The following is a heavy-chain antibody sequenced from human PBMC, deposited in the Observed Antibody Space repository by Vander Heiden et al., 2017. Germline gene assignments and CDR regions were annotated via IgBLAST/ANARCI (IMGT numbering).Heavy chain of an antibody. CDR3: ARDPRYSSSWRGWFDP. V-gene: IGHV1-2*02. J-gene: IGHJ5*02. CDR2: INPNSGGT. D-gene: IGHD6-13*01. Sequence: QVQLVQSGAEVNKPGASVKVPCKASGSTFTAYYMHWVRQAPGQGLEWMGWINPNSGGTNYAQKFQGRVTMTRDTSISTAYMELSRLRSDDTAVYYCARDPRYSSSWRGWFDPWGQGTLVTVSS. CDR1: GSTFTAYY.